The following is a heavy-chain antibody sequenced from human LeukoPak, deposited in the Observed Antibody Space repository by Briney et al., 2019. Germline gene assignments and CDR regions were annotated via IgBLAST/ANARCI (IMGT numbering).Heavy chain of an antibody. CDR2: INPNSGGT. Sequence: LVASVKVSCKASGYTFTGYYMHWVRQAPGQGLEWMGWINPNSGGTNYAQKFQGRVTMTRDTSISTAYMELSRLRSDDTAVYYCAREGGDYGGNYRCFDYWGQGTLVTVSS. CDR3: AREGGDYGGNYRCFDY. J-gene: IGHJ4*02. CDR1: GYTFTGYY. D-gene: IGHD4-23*01. V-gene: IGHV1-2*03.